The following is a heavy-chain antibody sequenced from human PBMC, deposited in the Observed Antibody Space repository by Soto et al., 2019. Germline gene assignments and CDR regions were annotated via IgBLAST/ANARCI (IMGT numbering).Heavy chain of an antibody. J-gene: IGHJ6*02. CDR3: ARAERRASYYYYYGMDV. CDR2: IYYSGST. V-gene: IGHV4-31*03. CDR1: GGSISMGVYS. Sequence: QVQLQESGPGLVKPSQTLSLTCTVSGGSISMGVYSWSWIRQHPGKGLEWIGYIYYSGSTYYNPSLKSRVTISVDTSKNQFSLKLSSVTAADTAVYYCARAERRASYYYYYGMDVWGQGTTVTVSS.